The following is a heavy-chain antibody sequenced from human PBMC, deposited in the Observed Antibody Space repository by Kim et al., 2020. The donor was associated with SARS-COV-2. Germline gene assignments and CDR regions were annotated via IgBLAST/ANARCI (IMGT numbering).Heavy chain of an antibody. J-gene: IGHJ6*02. V-gene: IGHV1-69*13. CDR2: IIPIFGTA. CDR1: GGTFSSYA. Sequence: SVKVSCKASGGTFSSYAISWVRQAPGQGLEWMGGIIPIFGTANYAQKFQGRVTITADESTSTAYMELSSLRSEDTAVYYCARGETTVNNPGIPDYGMDVWGQGTTVTVSS. D-gene: IGHD4-17*01. CDR3: ARGETTVNNPGIPDYGMDV.